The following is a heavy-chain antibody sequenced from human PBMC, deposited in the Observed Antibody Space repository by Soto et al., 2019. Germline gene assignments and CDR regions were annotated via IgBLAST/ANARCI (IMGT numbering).Heavy chain of an antibody. CDR1: GYTFTSYY. V-gene: IGHV1-46*01. J-gene: IGHJ3*02. CDR3: ARVLLWFGDPTAAFDI. CDR2: INPSGGST. D-gene: IGHD3-10*01. Sequence: ASVKVSCKASGYTFTSYYMHWVRQAPRQGLEWMGIINPSGGSTSYAQKFQGRVTMTRDTSTSTVYMELSSLRSEDTAVYYCARVLLWFGDPTAAFDIWGQGTMVTVS.